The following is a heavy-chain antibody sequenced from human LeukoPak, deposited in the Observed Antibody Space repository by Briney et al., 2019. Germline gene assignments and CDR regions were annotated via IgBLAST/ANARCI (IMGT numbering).Heavy chain of an antibody. CDR1: GGSISSSSYY. CDR2: IYTSGST. V-gene: IGHV4-61*02. J-gene: IGHJ6*03. CDR3: ARYRGDYYGSGAAGYYYMDV. D-gene: IGHD3-10*01. Sequence: PSETLSLTCTVSGGSISSSSYYWRWIRQPAGKGLEWIGRIYTSGSTNYNPSLKSRVTMSVHTSKNQFSLKLSSVTAADTAVYYCARYRGDYYGSGAAGYYYMDVWGKGTTVTISS.